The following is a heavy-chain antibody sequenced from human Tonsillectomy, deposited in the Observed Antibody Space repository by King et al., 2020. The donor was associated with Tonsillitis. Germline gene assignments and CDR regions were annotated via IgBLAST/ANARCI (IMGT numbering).Heavy chain of an antibody. D-gene: IGHD5-24*01. Sequence: DVQLVESGGGLVQPGGSLRLSCAASGFTVGDNYMSWVRQAPGKGLEWVSVIYSGGSTYYADSVKGRFTISRDNSKNTLYLQLNSLRAEDTAVYYCAREGRGDGSNPHYYYYMDVWGTGTTVTVSS. CDR2: IYSGGST. CDR1: GFTVGDNY. V-gene: IGHV3-66*01. J-gene: IGHJ6*03. CDR3: AREGRGDGSNPHYYYYMDV.